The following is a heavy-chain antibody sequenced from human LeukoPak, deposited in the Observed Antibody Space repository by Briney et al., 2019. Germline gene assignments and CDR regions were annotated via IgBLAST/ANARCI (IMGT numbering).Heavy chain of an antibody. V-gene: IGHV4-4*02. J-gene: IGHJ6*03. Sequence: SGTLSLTCAVSGGSISNNTWWSWVRQPPGKGLEWIGEIYHSGSTNYNPSLKGRVTISVDKSKNQFSLKLRSVTAADTAVYYCARVRDDFWSGYYPYYYMDVWGKGTTVTVSS. CDR2: IYHSGST. CDR3: ARVRDDFWSGYYPYYYMDV. CDR1: GGSISNNTW. D-gene: IGHD3-3*01.